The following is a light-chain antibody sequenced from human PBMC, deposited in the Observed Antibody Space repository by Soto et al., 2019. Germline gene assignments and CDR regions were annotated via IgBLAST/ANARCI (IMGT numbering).Light chain of an antibody. CDR2: AAS. J-gene: IGKJ2*01. CDR1: QSLNSNF. V-gene: IGKV3-20*01. Sequence: EIVLTQSPGTLSLSPGESATLSCRASQSLNSNFLAWYQQKPGQAPRLLVYAASSRATGIPDRFSGSASGTVFTLTISRLEPDDFAVYYCQQYDTSPPRYTFGQGTKLEI. CDR3: QQYDTSPPRYT.